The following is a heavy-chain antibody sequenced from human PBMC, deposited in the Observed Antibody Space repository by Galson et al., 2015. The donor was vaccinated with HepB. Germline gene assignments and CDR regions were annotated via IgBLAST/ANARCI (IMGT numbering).Heavy chain of an antibody. CDR2: ISYDGSNK. CDR1: GFTFSSYG. D-gene: IGHD3-16*01. V-gene: IGHV3-30*18. CDR3: AKDRLMITFGGVTSSGIDY. J-gene: IGHJ4*02. Sequence: SLRLSCAASGFTFSSYGMHWVRQAPGKGLEWVAVISYDGSNKYYADSVKGRFTISRDNSNNTLYLQMNSLRAEDAAVYYCAKDRLMITFGGVTSSGIDYWGQGTLVTVSS.